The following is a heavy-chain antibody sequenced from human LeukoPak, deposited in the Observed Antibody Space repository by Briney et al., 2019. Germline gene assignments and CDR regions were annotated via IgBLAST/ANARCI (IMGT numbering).Heavy chain of an antibody. CDR2: IYTSGST. CDR3: ARGAGGSSSWFDY. Sequence: SETLSLICTVSGGSISSGSYYWTWIRQPAGKGLEWIGRIYTSGSTNYNPSLKSRVTISVDTSKNLFSLKVSSVTAADTAVYYCARGAGGSSSWFDYWGQGTLVSVSS. CDR1: GGSISSGSYY. V-gene: IGHV4-61*02. D-gene: IGHD6-13*01. J-gene: IGHJ4*02.